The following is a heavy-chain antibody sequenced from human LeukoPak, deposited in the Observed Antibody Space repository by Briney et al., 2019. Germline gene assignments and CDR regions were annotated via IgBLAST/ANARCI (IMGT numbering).Heavy chain of an antibody. D-gene: IGHD6-6*01. CDR3: ARGLGAYLYSSSPGDWFDP. J-gene: IGHJ5*02. V-gene: IGHV1-18*01. CDR2: ISAYNGNT. CDR1: GYTFTSYG. Sequence: ASVKVSCKASGYTFTSYGISWVRQAPGQGLEWMGWISAYNGNTNYAQKLQGRVTMTTDTSTSTAYMELRSLRSDDTAVYYCARGLGAYLYSSSPGDWFDPWGQGTLVTVSS.